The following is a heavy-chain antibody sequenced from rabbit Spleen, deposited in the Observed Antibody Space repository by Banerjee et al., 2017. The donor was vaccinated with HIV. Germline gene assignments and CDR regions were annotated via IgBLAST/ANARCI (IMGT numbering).Heavy chain of an antibody. CDR3: ARHADSGWDL. Sequence: PLKETGGGLVQPGGTLTLTCTASGFTISSYHMHWVRQTPGKGLEWIGIIYGGSGRTYYANWVNGRFSISRENTQNTVSLQINSLTAADTATYFCARHADSGWDLWGPGTLVTVS. V-gene: IGHV1S7*01. J-gene: IGHJ4*01. D-gene: IGHD4-1*01. CDR1: GFTISSYH. CDR2: IYGGSGRT.